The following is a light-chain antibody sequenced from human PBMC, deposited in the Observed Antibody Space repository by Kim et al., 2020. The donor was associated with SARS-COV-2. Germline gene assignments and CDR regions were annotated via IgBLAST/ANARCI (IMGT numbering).Light chain of an antibody. CDR1: IGPS. Sequence: IGPSVVLYQQKPGKVPNLLIYDASTLRSGVPSRFSGSGSATDFSLTITSLQPEDVAIYFCLKYDTAPLTFGGGTKVDIK. CDR2: DAS. CDR3: LKYDTAPLT. V-gene: IGKV1-27*01. J-gene: IGKJ4*01.